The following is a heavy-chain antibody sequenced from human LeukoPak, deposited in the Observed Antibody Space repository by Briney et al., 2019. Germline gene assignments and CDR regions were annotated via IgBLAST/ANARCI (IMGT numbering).Heavy chain of an antibody. CDR1: GFTFSSYG. D-gene: IGHD2-2*01. CDR3: AKGLSVVVPAAKEGGVDY. CDR2: IRYDGSNK. Sequence: PGGCLRLSCAASGFTFSSYGMHWVRQAPGKGLEWVAFIRYDGSNKYYADSVKGRFTISRDNSKNTLYLQMNSLRAEDTAVYYCAKGLSVVVPAAKEGGVDYWGQGTLVTVSS. J-gene: IGHJ4*02. V-gene: IGHV3-30*02.